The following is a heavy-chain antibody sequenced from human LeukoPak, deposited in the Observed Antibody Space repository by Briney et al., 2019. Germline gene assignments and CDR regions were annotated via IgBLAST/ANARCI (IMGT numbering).Heavy chain of an antibody. D-gene: IGHD5-18*01. Sequence: PSETLSLTRAVYGGSFSGYYWSWIRQSPRRGVEWIGEINHSGRTNYNPSLKSRVTISVDRAKNQISLKLNFVSATDTAVYYCARGWFGFWHNSYADDNAFDVWGQGTMVTVSS. CDR3: ARGWFGFWHNSYADDNAFDV. CDR2: INHSGRT. CDR1: GGSFSGYY. J-gene: IGHJ3*01. V-gene: IGHV4-34*01.